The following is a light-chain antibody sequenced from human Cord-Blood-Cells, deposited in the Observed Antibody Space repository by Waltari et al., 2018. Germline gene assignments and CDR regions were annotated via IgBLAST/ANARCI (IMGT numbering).Light chain of an antibody. CDR3: CSYAGSSTLV. CDR2: EGS. V-gene: IGLV2-23*01. CDR1: SSDVGSYNL. Sequence: QSALTQPASVSGSPGQSITISCTGTSSDVGSYNLFPWYQQHPGKAPKRMIYEGSKRPSGVSNRFSGSKSGNTASLTISGLQAEDEADYYCCSYAGSSTLVFGGGTKLTVL. J-gene: IGLJ2*01.